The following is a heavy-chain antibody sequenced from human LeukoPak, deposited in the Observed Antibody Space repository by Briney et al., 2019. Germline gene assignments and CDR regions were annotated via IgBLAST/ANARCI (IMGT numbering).Heavy chain of an antibody. CDR3: ARYLRGYSYGDAFDI. Sequence: GESLRLSCAASGFTFSSYSMNWVRQAPGKGLEWVSSISSSSSYIYYADSVKGRFTISRDNAKNSLYLQMNSLRAEDTAVYYCARYLRGYSYGDAFDIWGQGTMVTVSS. D-gene: IGHD5-18*01. CDR1: GFTFSSYS. CDR2: ISSSSSYI. J-gene: IGHJ3*02. V-gene: IGHV3-21*01.